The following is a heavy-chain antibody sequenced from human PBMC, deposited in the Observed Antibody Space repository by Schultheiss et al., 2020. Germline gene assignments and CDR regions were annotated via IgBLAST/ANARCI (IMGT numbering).Heavy chain of an antibody. V-gene: IGHV3-74*01. J-gene: IGHJ5*02. CDR3: ARDGYCSGGSCYSSWFDP. Sequence: GGSLRLSCAASGFTFSSYSMNWVRQAPGKGLVWVSRINSDGSSTSYADSVKGRFTISRDNAKNTLYLQMNSLRAEDTAVYYCARDGYCSGGSCYSSWFDPWGQGTLVTVSS. D-gene: IGHD2-15*01. CDR2: INSDGSST. CDR1: GFTFSSYS.